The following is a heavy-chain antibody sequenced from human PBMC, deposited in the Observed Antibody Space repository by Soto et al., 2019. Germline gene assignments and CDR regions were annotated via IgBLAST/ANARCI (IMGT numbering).Heavy chain of an antibody. CDR2: ISPFNGNT. D-gene: IGHD3-10*01. J-gene: IGHJ6*04. CDR1: GYTFTSYG. Sequence: GASVKVSCKASGYTFTSYGITWVRQAPGQGLEWMGWISPFNGNTNYGQTLQGRVTLTTDTSTSTVYMELRSLRSDDPAVYYCARAQSSVRSYYSGMAVWGKGTTVPVSP. V-gene: IGHV1-18*01. CDR3: ARAQSSVRSYYSGMAV.